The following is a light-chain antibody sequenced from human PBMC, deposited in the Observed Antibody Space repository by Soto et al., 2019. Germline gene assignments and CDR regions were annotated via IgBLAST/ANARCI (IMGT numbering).Light chain of an antibody. J-gene: IGKJ5*01. CDR2: TAS. CDR1: QGSSSY. Sequence: IQLTQSPSSLSASVADIVTITCRASQGSSSYLAWYQQKPGKAPKLLIYTASTLQSGVPSRFSGSGSGTDFTLTISSLQPEDFATYYCQQLNSYPSTFGQVRRLEIK. CDR3: QQLNSYPST. V-gene: IGKV1-9*01.